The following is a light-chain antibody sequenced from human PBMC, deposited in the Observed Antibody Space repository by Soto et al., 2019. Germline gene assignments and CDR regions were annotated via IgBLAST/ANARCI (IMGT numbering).Light chain of an antibody. CDR1: SSDVGGCNY. CDR3: SSYAGSNNLV. CDR2: EVT. V-gene: IGLV2-8*01. J-gene: IGLJ2*01. Sequence: QSALTQPPSASGSPGQSVTISCTGTSSDVGGCNYVSWYQQYPGKAPKLMIYEVTKRPSGVPDRFSGSKSGNTASLTVSGLQAEDEADYYCSSYAGSNNLVFGGGTKLTVL.